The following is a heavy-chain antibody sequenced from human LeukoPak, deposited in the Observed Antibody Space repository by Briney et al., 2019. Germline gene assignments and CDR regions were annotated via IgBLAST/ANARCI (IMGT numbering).Heavy chain of an antibody. V-gene: IGHV1-2*02. Sequence: ASVKVSCKASGYTFTGYYMHWVRQAPGQGLEWVGWINPNSGGTNYAQKFQGRVTMTRDTSISTAYMELSRLRPDDTAVYYCASFDIVVPHDAFDIWGQGTMVTVSS. D-gene: IGHD2-2*01. J-gene: IGHJ3*02. CDR1: GYTFTGYY. CDR2: INPNSGGT. CDR3: ASFDIVVPHDAFDI.